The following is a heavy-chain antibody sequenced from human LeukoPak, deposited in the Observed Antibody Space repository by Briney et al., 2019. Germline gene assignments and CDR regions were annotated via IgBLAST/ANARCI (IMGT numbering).Heavy chain of an antibody. D-gene: IGHD3-22*01. Sequence: PGETLSLICSVSGVSLSSGIYLWDWIPQPPGEGLEWIVSINYSCNTYYNPSLTSRVTISVATSKNQFSSKLSSVTAADTAVYYCASSSSGFVDYWGQGTLITVS. CDR2: INYSCNT. CDR3: ASSSSGFVDY. CDR1: GVSLSSGIYL. J-gene: IGHJ4*02. V-gene: IGHV4-39*01.